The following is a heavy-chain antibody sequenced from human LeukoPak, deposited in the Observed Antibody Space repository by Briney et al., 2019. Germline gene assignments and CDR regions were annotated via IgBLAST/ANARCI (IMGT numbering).Heavy chain of an antibody. J-gene: IGHJ4*02. V-gene: IGHV4-59*08. Sequence: PSETLSLTCTVSGGSISSYYWSWIRQPPGKGLEWIGYIYYSGSTNYNPSLKSRVTISVDTSKNQFSLKLSSVTAADTAVYYCARHVGYNPFDYWGQGTLVTASS. CDR3: ARHVGYNPFDY. CDR1: GGSISSYY. CDR2: IYYSGST. D-gene: IGHD5-24*01.